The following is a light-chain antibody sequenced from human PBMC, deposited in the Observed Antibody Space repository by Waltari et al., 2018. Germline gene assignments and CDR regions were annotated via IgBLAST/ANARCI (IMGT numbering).Light chain of an antibody. Sequence: QSALTQPASVSGSPGQSITISCSGTDSDVGAYDFVSWYQQHPGKAPHLIIYEVSNRPSGSSNRFSASKSGNTASLTISGLQAEDEADDYCSSYTTSSAPGVFGTGTRVTVL. V-gene: IGLV2-14*01. CDR1: DSDVGAYDF. CDR2: EVS. CDR3: SSYTTSSAPGV. J-gene: IGLJ1*01.